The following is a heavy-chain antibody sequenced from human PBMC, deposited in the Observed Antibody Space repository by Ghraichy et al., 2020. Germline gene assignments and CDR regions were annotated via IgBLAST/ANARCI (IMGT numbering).Heavy chain of an antibody. D-gene: IGHD3-10*01. CDR1: GGSINSYY. J-gene: IGHJ4*02. Sequence: SETLSLTCTVSGGSINSYYWSWIRQPPGKGLEWIGDIYFSGSTNYNPSLKSRVTISVDTSKNQFSLKLNSVTAADTAVYFCARRASGSYYRTWGQGTLVTVSS. V-gene: IGHV4-59*08. CDR3: ARRASGSYYRT. CDR2: IYFSGST.